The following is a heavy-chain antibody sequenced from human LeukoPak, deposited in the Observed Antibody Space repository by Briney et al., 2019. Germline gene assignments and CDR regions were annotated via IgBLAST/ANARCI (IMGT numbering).Heavy chain of an antibody. CDR2: ISYDGSNK. J-gene: IGHJ4*02. D-gene: IGHD3-10*01. CDR3: ARTTEVLLWFGELEY. Sequence: GGSLRLSCAASGFTFSSYAMHWVRQAPGKGLERVAVISYDGSNKYYADSVKGRFTISRDNSKNTLYLQMNSLRAEDTAVYYCARTTEVLLWFGELEYWGQGTLVTVSP. V-gene: IGHV3-30*04. CDR1: GFTFSSYA.